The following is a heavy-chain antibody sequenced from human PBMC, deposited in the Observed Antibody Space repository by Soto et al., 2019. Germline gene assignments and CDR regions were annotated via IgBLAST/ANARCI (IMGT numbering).Heavy chain of an antibody. V-gene: IGHV2-5*02. J-gene: IGHJ4*02. Sequence: QITLKESGLTLVKPTQTLTLTCTFSGFSLSTSGVGVGWIRQPPGKALAWLALIYWDDDKRYSPSLKSRHTITKDTSKNQVVLTMTNMDPVDTATYYCAHRPSYCSGGSCYSGFDFWGQGTLVTVSS. D-gene: IGHD2-15*01. CDR1: GFSLSTSGVG. CDR2: IYWDDDK. CDR3: AHRPSYCSGGSCYSGFDF.